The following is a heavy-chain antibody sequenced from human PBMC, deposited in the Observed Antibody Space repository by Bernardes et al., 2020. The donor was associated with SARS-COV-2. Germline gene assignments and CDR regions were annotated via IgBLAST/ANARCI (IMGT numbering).Heavy chain of an antibody. Sequence: GGSLRLSCAASGFTFSSYGMHWVRQAPGKGLEWVAVIWYDGSNKYYADSVKGRFTISRDNSKNTLYLQMNSLRAEDTAVYYCARDTILAYAFDIWGQGTMVTVAS. D-gene: IGHD3-3*01. J-gene: IGHJ3*02. CDR2: IWYDGSNK. CDR1: GFTFSSYG. V-gene: IGHV3-33*01. CDR3: ARDTILAYAFDI.